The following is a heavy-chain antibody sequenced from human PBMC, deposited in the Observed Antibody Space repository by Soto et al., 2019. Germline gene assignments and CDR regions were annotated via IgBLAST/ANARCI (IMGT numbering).Heavy chain of an antibody. CDR3: AKLSCTSSTCYFPGWFDP. D-gene: IGHD2-2*01. V-gene: IGHV4-31*03. J-gene: IGHJ5*02. CDR2: GHYSGSS. CDR1: GDSISGGASF. Sequence: QVQLQESGPGLVKPSETLSLTCTVSGDSISGGASFWSWIRQPPGKGLEWIANGHYSGSSYYNPSLESRLTLSVDTTKNQFSLQLKSMTAADTAVYYCAKLSCTSSTCYFPGWFDPWGQGTLVTVSS.